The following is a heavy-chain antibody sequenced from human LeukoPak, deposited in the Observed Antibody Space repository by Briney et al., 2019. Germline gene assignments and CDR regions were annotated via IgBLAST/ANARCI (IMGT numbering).Heavy chain of an antibody. J-gene: IGHJ4*02. CDR3: AKDGYYYGSGSYSY. Sequence: GGSLRLSCAASGFTFSNAWMSWVRQAPGKGLEWVGRIKSKTDGGTTDYAAPVKGRFTISRDDSKNTLYLQMNSLRAEDTAVYYCAKDGYYYGSGSYSYWGQGTLVTVSS. CDR1: GFTFSNAW. CDR2: IKSKTDGGTT. V-gene: IGHV3-15*01. D-gene: IGHD3-10*01.